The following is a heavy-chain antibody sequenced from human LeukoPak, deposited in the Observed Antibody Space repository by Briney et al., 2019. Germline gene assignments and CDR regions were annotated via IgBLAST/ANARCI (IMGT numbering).Heavy chain of an antibody. CDR3: ARDSRSGGSCYSSVWYFDL. D-gene: IGHD2-15*01. CDR2: IYTSGST. CDR1: GGSISSGSYY. V-gene: IGHV4-61*02. J-gene: IGHJ2*01. Sequence: SQTLSLTCTVSGGSISSGSYYWSWIRQPAGKGLEWIGRIYTSGSTNYNPSLKSRVTISVDTSKNQFSLKLSSVTAADTAVYYCARDSRSGGSCYSSVWYFDLWGRGTLVTVSS.